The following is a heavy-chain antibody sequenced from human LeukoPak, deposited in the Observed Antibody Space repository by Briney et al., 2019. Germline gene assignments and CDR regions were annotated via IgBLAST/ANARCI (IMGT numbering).Heavy chain of an antibody. V-gene: IGHV4-38-2*02. J-gene: IGHJ4*02. D-gene: IGHD3-22*01. CDR2: IYYSGST. CDR3: ARLIPNSSGYYVYYFDY. CDR1: GYSISSGYY. Sequence: PSETLSLTCTVSGYSISSGYYWGWIRQPPGKGLEWIGSIYYSGSTYYNPSLKSRVTISVDTSKNQFSLKLSSVTAADTAVYYCARLIPNSSGYYVYYFDYWGQGTLVTVSS.